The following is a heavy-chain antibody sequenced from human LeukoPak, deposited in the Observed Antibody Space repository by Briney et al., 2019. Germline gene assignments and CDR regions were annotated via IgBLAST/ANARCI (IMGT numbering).Heavy chain of an antibody. CDR1: GFTVSSNY. V-gene: IGHV3-53*01. CDR3: ARDFPPHGYSGSSR. Sequence: GGSLRLSCAASGFTVSSNYMSWVRQAPGKGLEWVSVIYSGGSTCYADSVKGRFTISRDNSKNTLYLQMNSLRAEDTAVYYCARDFPPHGYSGSSRWGQGTLVTVSS. CDR2: IYSGGST. D-gene: IGHD1-26*01. J-gene: IGHJ4*02.